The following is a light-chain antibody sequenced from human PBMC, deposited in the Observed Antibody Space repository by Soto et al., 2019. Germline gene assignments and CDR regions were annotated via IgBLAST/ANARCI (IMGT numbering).Light chain of an antibody. V-gene: IGKV3-15*01. Sequence: EIVMTQSPATLSVSPGERVTLSCRASQSVNTYLAWYQQRPGQAPRLLIYDASTRATGIPARFSGSGSGTYFSLTISSLQSGDSAVYYCQQYSAWPPVTFGQGTRLEIK. CDR3: QQYSAWPPVT. CDR1: QSVNTY. CDR2: DAS. J-gene: IGKJ5*01.